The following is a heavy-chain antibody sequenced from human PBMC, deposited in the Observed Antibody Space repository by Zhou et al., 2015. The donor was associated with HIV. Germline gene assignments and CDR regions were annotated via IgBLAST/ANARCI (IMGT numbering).Heavy chain of an antibody. Sequence: QVQLVQSGAEVKKPGSSVKVSCKASGGTFSSYAISWVRQAPGQGLEWMGGIIPIFGTANYAQKFQGRVTITADESTSTAYMELSSLRSEDTAVYYCVSTAGYCSGGSCSHGYYGMDVWGQGP. V-gene: IGHV1-69*01. CDR2: IIPIFGTA. D-gene: IGHD2-15*01. CDR3: VSTAGYCSGGSCSHGYYGMDV. CDR1: GGTFSSYA. J-gene: IGHJ6*02.